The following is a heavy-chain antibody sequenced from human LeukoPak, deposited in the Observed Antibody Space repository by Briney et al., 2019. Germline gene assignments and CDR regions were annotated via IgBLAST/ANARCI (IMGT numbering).Heavy chain of an antibody. CDR2: TYYRSKWYN. Sequence: SQTLSLTCAISGDSVSNNTAAWNWIRQSPSRGLEWLGRTYYRSKWYNDYAISVKGRITINPDTSKNQFSVQLNSVTPEDTAVYYCARVVSIAARRSPFDYWGQGTLVTVSS. D-gene: IGHD6-6*01. V-gene: IGHV6-1*01. CDR3: ARVVSIAARRSPFDY. J-gene: IGHJ4*02. CDR1: GDSVSNNTAA.